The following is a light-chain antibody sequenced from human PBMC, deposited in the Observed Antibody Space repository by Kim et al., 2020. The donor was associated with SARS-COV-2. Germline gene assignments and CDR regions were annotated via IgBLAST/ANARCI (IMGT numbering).Light chain of an antibody. CDR1: SGHSRYD. CDR2: LNSDGRH. CDR3: QTWGTGIQV. J-gene: IGLJ2*01. V-gene: IGLV4-69*01. Sequence: QLVLTQSPSASASLGDSVKLTCTLSSGHSRYDIAWHQQQPEKGPRFLMKLNSDGRHTKGDRIPDRFSGSSSGAERHLTISSLQSEDEADYYCQTWGTGIQVFGGGTQLTVL.